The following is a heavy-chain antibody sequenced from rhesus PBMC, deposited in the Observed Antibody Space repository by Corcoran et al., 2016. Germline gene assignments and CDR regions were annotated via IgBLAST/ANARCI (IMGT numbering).Heavy chain of an antibody. CDR1: GFPFRSSW. D-gene: IGHD2-39*01. J-gene: IGHJ4*01. V-gene: IGHV3S42*01. Sequence: EVQLVESGGGLAKPGGSLRLSWSAPGFPFRSSWMNWVRQTPGKGLEWISAINSGGGSTYYADSVKGRFTISRDNSKNTLSLQMNSLRAEDTAVYYCAKEATRAFDYWGQGVLVTVSS. CDR2: INSGGGST. CDR3: AKEATRAFDY.